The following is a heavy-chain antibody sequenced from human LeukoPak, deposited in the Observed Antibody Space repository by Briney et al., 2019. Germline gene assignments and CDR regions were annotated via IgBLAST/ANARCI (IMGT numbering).Heavy chain of an antibody. CDR3: ARKHSSGWLFDY. CDR1: GGSITSYY. Sequence: PSETLSLTCSVSGGSITSYYWSWIRQPPGKGLEWIGYIYYTGSTRSTNYNPSLKSRVTISGDTSENQFSLSLSSVTAADTAVYFCARKHSSGWLFDYWGQGALVTVSS. V-gene: IGHV4-59*01. D-gene: IGHD6-19*01. J-gene: IGHJ4*02. CDR2: IYYTGSTRST.